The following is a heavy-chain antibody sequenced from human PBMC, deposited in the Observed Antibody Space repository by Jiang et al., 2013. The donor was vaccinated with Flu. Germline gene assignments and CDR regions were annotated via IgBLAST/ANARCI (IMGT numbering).Heavy chain of an antibody. D-gene: IGHD1-14*01. CDR2: ISYDGSNK. CDR3: AKRKRRNGMDV. CDR1: GFTFSSYG. J-gene: IGHJ6*02. V-gene: IGHV3-30*18. Sequence: QPGRSLRLSCAASGFTFSSYGMHWVRQAPGKELEWVAVISYDGSNKYYADSVKGRFTISRDNSKNTLYLQMNSLRAEDTAVYYCAKRKRRNGMDVWGQGTTVTVSS.